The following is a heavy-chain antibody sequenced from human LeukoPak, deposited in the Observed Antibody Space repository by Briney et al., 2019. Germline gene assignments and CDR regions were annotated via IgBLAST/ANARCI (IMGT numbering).Heavy chain of an antibody. Sequence: GGSLRLSCAASGFTFSSYVMHWVRQAPGKGLEWVAIISYDGSNEYYADSVKGRFTISRDNSKNTLYLQMNSLRAEDTAVYYCAKALVGSSWYSHAFDIWGQGTMVTVSS. D-gene: IGHD6-13*01. V-gene: IGHV3-30*04. CDR2: ISYDGSNE. CDR3: AKALVGSSWYSHAFDI. J-gene: IGHJ3*02. CDR1: GFTFSSYV.